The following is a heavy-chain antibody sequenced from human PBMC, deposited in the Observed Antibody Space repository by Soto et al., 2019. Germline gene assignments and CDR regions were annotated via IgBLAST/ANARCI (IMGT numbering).Heavy chain of an antibody. Sequence: PSETLSLTCAVYGGSFSGYYWSWIRQPPGKGLEWIGYIYYSGSTNYNPSLKSRVTISVDTSKNQFSLKLSSVTAADTAVYYCARGPYYYGSGSWDFDYWGQGTLVTVSS. CDR1: GGSFSGYY. D-gene: IGHD3-10*01. J-gene: IGHJ4*02. CDR2: IYYSGST. CDR3: ARGPYYYGSGSWDFDY. V-gene: IGHV4-59*01.